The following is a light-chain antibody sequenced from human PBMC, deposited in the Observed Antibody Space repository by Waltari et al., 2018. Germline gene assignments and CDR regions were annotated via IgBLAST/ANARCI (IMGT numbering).Light chain of an antibody. Sequence: IEMTHPPDSLTVPLAGRASINFRPSQSLFYSYYNKNYLAWYQQKPGQPPKLLITWGSTRQSGVADRFTGSGSGTDFSLTNSNLQAEDVAVYYCQKYYTTPPLTFGQGTRLEIK. V-gene: IGKV4-1*01. J-gene: IGKJ5*01. CDR1: QSLFYSYYNKNY. CDR2: WGS. CDR3: QKYYTTPPLT.